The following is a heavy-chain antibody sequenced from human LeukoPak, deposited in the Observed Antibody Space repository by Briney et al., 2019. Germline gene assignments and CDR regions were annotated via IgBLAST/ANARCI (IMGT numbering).Heavy chain of an antibody. Sequence: SETLSLTCTVSGGSISSYYWSWIRQPPGKGLEWIGYIYDSGSTNYNPSLKSRVTISVDTSKNQFPLSLSAVTAADTAVYYCARDRATYWYFDLWGRGTLVTVSS. CDR3: ARDRATYWYFDL. D-gene: IGHD1-26*01. J-gene: IGHJ2*01. CDR2: IYDSGST. CDR1: GGSISSYY. V-gene: IGHV4-59*01.